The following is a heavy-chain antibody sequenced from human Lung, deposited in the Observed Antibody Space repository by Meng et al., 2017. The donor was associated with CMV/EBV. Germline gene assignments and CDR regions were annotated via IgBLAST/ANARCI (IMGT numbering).Heavy chain of an antibody. J-gene: IGHJ5*01. V-gene: IGHV4-59*12. CDR3: AGLLPSGKYVHHWFDP. CDR1: GGVINVYY. Sequence: SETLSLTCAVPGGVINVYYWSWIRQPPGKGLEWVGSISYDGTTSYNPSLNSRVTISLDTSKSQFSLKLTSVTAADTALYYCAGLLPSGKYVHHWFDPWGQGTLVTVSS. CDR2: ISYDGTT. D-gene: IGHD3-10*02.